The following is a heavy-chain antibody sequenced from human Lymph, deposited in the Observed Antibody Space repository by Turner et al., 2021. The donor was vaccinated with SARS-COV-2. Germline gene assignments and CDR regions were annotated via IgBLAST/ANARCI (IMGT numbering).Heavy chain of an antibody. CDR2: IWYDGSNK. CDR3: ARGAAGEWYFDL. V-gene: IGHV3-33*01. CDR1: GFSFSSYG. Sequence: QGQLVESGGGVVQTGRSLRLSCAASGFSFSSYGMYWVSQAPGKGLEWVAVIWYDGSNKYYADSVKGRFTISRDNSKNTLYLQMNSLRAEDTAVYYCARGAAGEWYFDLWGRGTLVTVSS. J-gene: IGHJ2*01. D-gene: IGHD1-26*01.